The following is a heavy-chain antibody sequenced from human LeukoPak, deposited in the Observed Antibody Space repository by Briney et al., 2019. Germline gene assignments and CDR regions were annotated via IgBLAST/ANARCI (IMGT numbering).Heavy chain of an antibody. CDR1: GFTFSSYE. D-gene: IGHD2-2*03. J-gene: IGHJ4*02. CDR2: ISSSGSII. Sequence: GRSLRLSCAASGFTFSSYEMNWVRQAPGKGVEWVSYISSSGSIIYYADSVKGRLTISRDNTKNSLYLQMNSLRAEDTAVYYCARDLGIVTGFDYWGQGTLVTVSS. V-gene: IGHV3-48*03. CDR3: ARDLGIVTGFDY.